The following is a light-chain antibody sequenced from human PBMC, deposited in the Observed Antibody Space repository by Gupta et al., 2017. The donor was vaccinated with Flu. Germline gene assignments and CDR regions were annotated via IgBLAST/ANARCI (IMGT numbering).Light chain of an antibody. CDR1: QSVSRNY. CDR2: GAS. Sequence: EGATLSCRASQSVSRNYLAWYQQKPGQAPRLLIYGASSRATAFPDRFSGSGSGTDFTLTISRLELGDFAVYYCQQYGSSPNTFGQGTKLEIK. J-gene: IGKJ2*01. CDR3: QQYGSSPNT. V-gene: IGKV3-20*01.